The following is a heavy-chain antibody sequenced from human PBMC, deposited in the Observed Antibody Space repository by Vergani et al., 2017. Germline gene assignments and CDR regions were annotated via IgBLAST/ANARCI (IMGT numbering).Heavy chain of an antibody. Sequence: QLQESGPGLVKPSKTLSLTCTVSGGSIRSVGYYWSWIRQHTGKCLEWIGYIYHSWSTYFHPSLKSRVTISVNTAKNQLSLKLSSVTAADTAVYYCARGSWFAPWGQGTLVTVS. CDR1: GGSIRSVGYY. CDR2: IYHSWST. V-gene: IGHV4-31*03. J-gene: IGHJ5*02. CDR3: ARGSWFAP.